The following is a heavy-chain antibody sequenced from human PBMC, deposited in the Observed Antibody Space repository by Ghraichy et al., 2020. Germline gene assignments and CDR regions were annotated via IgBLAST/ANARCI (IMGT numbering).Heavy chain of an antibody. CDR2: TYYRSKWYN. D-gene: IGHD3-22*01. V-gene: IGHV6-1*01. J-gene: IGHJ4*02. Sequence: TLSLTCAISGDSVSSNSAAWNWIRQSPSRGLEWLGRTYYRSKWYNDYAVSVKSRITINPDTSKNQFSLQLNSVTPEDTAVYYCARGFSYYYDSSGTFDYWGQGTLVTVSS. CDR1: GDSVSSNSAA. CDR3: ARGFSYYYDSSGTFDY.